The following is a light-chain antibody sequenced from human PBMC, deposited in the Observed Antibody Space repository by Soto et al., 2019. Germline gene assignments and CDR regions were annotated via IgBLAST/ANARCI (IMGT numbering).Light chain of an antibody. V-gene: IGKV3-15*01. Sequence: EIVMTQSPAVLSVSPGERATLSCRASQTIRFNLAWYQQKPGQAPRLLISAASTRAPGIPARFSGSGSGTEFTLTISSLQPEDFAVYYCQQYGETPWTFGQGTKVEIK. CDR3: QQYGETPWT. CDR2: AAS. J-gene: IGKJ1*01. CDR1: QTIRFN.